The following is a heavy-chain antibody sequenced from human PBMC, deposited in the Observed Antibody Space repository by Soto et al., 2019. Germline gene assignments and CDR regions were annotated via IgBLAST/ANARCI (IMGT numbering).Heavy chain of an antibody. Sequence: EVQLVESGGGLVQPGGSLRLSCAASGFTVSRNYMSWVRQAPGKGLEWVSVIYSGGSTYYADSVKGRFTISRDNAKNTLDLHMNSLRAEDTAVYYCAREGDYGDPCGYWGQGTLVTVSS. CDR1: GFTVSRNY. CDR2: IYSGGST. V-gene: IGHV3-66*01. CDR3: AREGDYGDPCGY. J-gene: IGHJ4*02. D-gene: IGHD4-17*01.